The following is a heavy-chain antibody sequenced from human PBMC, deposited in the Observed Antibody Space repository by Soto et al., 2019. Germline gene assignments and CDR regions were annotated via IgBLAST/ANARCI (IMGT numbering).Heavy chain of an antibody. CDR2: IYYSGST. Sequence: QVQLQESGPGLVKPSQTLSLTCTVSGGSISSGGYYWSWIRQHPGKGLEWIGYIYYSGSTYYNPSLKSRVTIPVDTSKNQFSLKLSSLTAADTAVYYCARGLSVYGGRMGVNNWFDPWGQGTLVTVSS. CDR1: GGSISSGGYY. D-gene: IGHD2-15*01. V-gene: IGHV4-31*03. CDR3: ARGLSVYGGRMGVNNWFDP. J-gene: IGHJ5*02.